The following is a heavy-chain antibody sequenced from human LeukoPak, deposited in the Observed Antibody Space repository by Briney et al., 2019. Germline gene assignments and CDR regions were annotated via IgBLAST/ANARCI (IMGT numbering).Heavy chain of an antibody. CDR1: GFPFSNYE. V-gene: IGHV3-48*03. CDR3: ARDGYGSGTYYRYFDS. J-gene: IGHJ4*02. D-gene: IGHD3-10*01. Sequence: PGGSLRLSCAASGFPFSNYEMNWVRQAPGKGLEWVSYISSSGSTIHYADSVKGRFTTSRDNAKNSLYLQMNSLRAEDTAVYYCARDGYGSGTYYRYFDSWGQGTLVTVSS. CDR2: ISSSGSTI.